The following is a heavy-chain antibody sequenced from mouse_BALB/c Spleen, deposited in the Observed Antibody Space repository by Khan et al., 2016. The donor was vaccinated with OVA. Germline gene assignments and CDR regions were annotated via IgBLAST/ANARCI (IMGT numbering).Heavy chain of an antibody. Sequence: EVKLLESGGGLVQPGGSLKLSCAASGFDFSRYWMSWVRQAPGKGLEWIGEINPDSSTINYTPSLKDKFIISRDNAKNTLYLQMSKVRSEDTALYYCASMIPFYYAMDYWGQGTSGTVSS. J-gene: IGHJ4*01. CDR3: ASMIPFYYAMDY. V-gene: IGHV4-1*02. CDR1: GFDFSRYW. CDR2: INPDSSTI. D-gene: IGHD2-3*01.